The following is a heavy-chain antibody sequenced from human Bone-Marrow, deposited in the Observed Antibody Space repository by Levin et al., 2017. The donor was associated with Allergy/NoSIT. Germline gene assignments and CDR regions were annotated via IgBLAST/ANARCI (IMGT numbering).Heavy chain of an antibody. D-gene: IGHD1-26*01. V-gene: IGHV4-38-2*02. CDR3: AREFRSGDPFDS. J-gene: IGHJ4*02. CDR1: GYSISSGCY. Sequence: SETLSLTCAVSGYSISSGCYWDWIRQPPEKGLEWIASISHSGSTFYSPSLKSRVTISLDTSKNQFSLELSSVTAADTAVFYCAREFRSGDPFDSWGQGTLVTVSS. CDR2: ISHSGST.